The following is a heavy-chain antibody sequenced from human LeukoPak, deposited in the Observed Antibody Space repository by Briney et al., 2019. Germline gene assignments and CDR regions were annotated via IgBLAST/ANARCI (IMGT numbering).Heavy chain of an antibody. D-gene: IGHD3-10*01. CDR2: ITYDGSNK. J-gene: IGHJ4*02. CDR3: ARDAGSGSYLEY. CDR1: GFTFSSYA. V-gene: IGHV3-30*04. Sequence: GGSLRLSCAASGFTFSSYAMHWVSQAPGKGLEWVAVITYDGSNKFYTDSVKGRFTISRDNPKNTLYLQMNSLRAEDTAVYYCARDAGSGSYLEYWGQRTLVTLSS.